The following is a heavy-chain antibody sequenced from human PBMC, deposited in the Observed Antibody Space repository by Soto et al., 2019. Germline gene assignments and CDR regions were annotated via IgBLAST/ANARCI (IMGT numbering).Heavy chain of an antibody. CDR3: ARKEALWDVSGVDY. CDR2: VKADNVNR. V-gene: IGHV1-3*05. Sequence: QVQLVQSGAEEKKPGASVKVSCKASGYTFTNYAIHWVRQAPGQMREWFGWVKADNVNRKYSPTFQGRVTIIRDTSARIAYMELSSLRSEDTAVYYCARKEALWDVSGVDYWGQGPLVTVSS. J-gene: IGHJ4*02. D-gene: IGHD3-10*02. CDR1: GYTFTNYA.